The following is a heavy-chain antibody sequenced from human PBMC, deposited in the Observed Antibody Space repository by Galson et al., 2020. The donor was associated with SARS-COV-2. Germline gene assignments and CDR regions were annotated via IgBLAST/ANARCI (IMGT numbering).Heavy chain of an antibody. V-gene: IGHV4-30-4*01. Sequence: ETSETLSLTCTVSGDSISSGDHHWSWIRQPPGQGLECIGYISYTGSTYSNPSLDSRLVISVDTSKNQFSLKLSSVTAADTAVYYCARGKYDGTWYFDLWGRGTLVTVSS. D-gene: IGHD2-8*01. CDR1: GDSISSGDHH. CDR3: ARGKYDGTWYFDL. J-gene: IGHJ2*01. CDR2: ISYTGST.